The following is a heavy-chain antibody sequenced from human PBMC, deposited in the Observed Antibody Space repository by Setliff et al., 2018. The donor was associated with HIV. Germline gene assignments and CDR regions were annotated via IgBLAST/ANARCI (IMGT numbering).Heavy chain of an antibody. J-gene: IGHJ5*02. CDR2: FHYSGNV. D-gene: IGHD3-10*01. CDR3: ARDIKASGELIRWFDP. V-gene: IGHV4-39*07. CDR1: GGSISSGSYY. Sequence: SETLSLTCIVSGGSISSGSYYWGWIRQPPGKSLEWIGSFHYSGNVYYNPSFKSRFTISIDTSKNQFSLRVMSVTAADTAVYFCARDIKASGELIRWFDPWGQGVLVTVSS.